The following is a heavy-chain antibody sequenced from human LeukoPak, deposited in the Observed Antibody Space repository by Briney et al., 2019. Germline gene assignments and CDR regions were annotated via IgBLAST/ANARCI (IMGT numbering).Heavy chain of an antibody. CDR2: INKSATHR. D-gene: IGHD3-22*01. CDR3: VRLRRNTDSSAYSYYSAY. J-gene: IGHJ1*01. CDR1: QFSFSSYS. V-gene: IGHV3-21*01. Sequence: TGGSLRLSCEASQFSFSSYSFNWVRQAPGQGLEWVASINKSATHRYYADSMKGRFTVSRDDAKNSLYLQMTSLRAEDTAVYYCVRLRRNTDSSAYSYYSAYCGRATLVTVPS.